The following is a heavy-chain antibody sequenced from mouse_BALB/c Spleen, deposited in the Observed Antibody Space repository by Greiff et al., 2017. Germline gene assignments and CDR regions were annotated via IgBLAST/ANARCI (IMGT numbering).Heavy chain of an antibody. CDR1: GYTFTSYW. V-gene: IGHV1-7*01. Sequence: VQLVESGAELAKPGASVKMSCKASGYTFTSYWMHWVKQRPGQGLEWIGYINPSTGYTEYNQKFKDKATLTADKSSSTAYMQLSSLTSEDSAVYYCARNYRYGTGGFDYWGQGTTLTVSS. CDR2: INPSTGYT. J-gene: IGHJ2*01. CDR3: ARNYRYGTGGFDY. D-gene: IGHD2-14*01.